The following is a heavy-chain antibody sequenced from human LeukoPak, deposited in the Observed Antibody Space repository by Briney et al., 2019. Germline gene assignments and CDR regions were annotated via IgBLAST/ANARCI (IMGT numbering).Heavy chain of an antibody. V-gene: IGHV4-59*01. CDR1: GGSISSYY. Sequence: SETLSLTCTVSGGSISSYYWSWIRQPPGKGLEWIGYIYYSGSTNYNPPLKSRVTISVDTSKNQFSLKLSSVTAADTAVYYCAGGPFWKIEYWGQGTLVTVSS. D-gene: IGHD3-3*01. CDR3: AGGPFWKIEY. J-gene: IGHJ4*02. CDR2: IYYSGST.